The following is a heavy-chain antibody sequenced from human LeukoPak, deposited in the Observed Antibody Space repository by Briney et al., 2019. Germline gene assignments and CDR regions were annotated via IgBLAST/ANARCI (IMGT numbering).Heavy chain of an antibody. CDR1: GGSFSGYC. D-gene: IGHD2-15*01. CDR3: ARVSRISSCCAFGY. Sequence: PWETLSLTCAVYGGSFSGYCWSWIPQPPGKGLEWIGEINHSGSTNYNPSLKSRVTISVDTCKNQFSLKLSSVTAADPAVYYFARVSRISSCCAFGYWGQGTMVTVSS. CDR2: INHSGST. J-gene: IGHJ3*01. V-gene: IGHV4-34*01.